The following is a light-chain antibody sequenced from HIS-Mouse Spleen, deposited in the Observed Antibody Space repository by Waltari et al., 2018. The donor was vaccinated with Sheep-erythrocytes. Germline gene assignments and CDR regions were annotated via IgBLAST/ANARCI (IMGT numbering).Light chain of an antibody. CDR3: QTWGTGIHVV. V-gene: IGLV4-69*01. CDR2: LNSDGSH. CDR1: SGHSSYA. Sequence: QLVLTQSPSASASLGASVKLTCTLSSGHSSYAIAWPQQQPEKGPRYLMKLNSDGSHSKGAGIPDRFSGSSSGAERYLTISSLQSEDEADYYCQTWGTGIHVVFGGGTKLTVL. J-gene: IGLJ2*01.